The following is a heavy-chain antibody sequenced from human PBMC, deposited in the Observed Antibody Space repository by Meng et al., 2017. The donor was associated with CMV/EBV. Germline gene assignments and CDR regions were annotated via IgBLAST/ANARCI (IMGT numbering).Heavy chain of an antibody. D-gene: IGHD3-3*01. CDR3: ARVKSAYDFWSGYYLDY. V-gene: IGHV3-7*01. J-gene: IGHJ4*02. Sequence: GGSLRLSCAASGFTFSSYWMSWVRQAPGKGLEWVANIKQDGSEKYYVDSVKGRFTISRDNAKNSLYLQMNSLRAEDTAVYYCARVKSAYDFWSGYYLDYWGQGTLVTVSS. CDR2: IKQDGSEK. CDR1: GFTFSSYW.